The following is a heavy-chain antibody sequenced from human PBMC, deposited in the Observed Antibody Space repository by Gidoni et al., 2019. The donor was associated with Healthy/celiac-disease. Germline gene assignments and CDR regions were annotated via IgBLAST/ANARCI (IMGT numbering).Heavy chain of an antibody. CDR2: IKQDGSEK. CDR3: ARGERRTGYSRSYYYGMDV. J-gene: IGHJ6*02. D-gene: IGHD3-9*01. V-gene: IGHV3-7*04. Sequence: EVQLGESGGGLVQTGGALRLSCADSGCNFRSYWISGVRQAPGKGLEWVPNIKQDGSEKYYVYSVKGRFTISRDNAKHSLYLQMNSLRAEDTAVYYCARGERRTGYSRSYYYGMDVWGQGTTVTVSS. CDR1: GCNFRSYW.